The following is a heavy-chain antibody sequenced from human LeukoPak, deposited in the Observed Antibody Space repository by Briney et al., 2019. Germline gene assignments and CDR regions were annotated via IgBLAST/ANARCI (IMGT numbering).Heavy chain of an antibody. CDR2: INPNSGGT. CDR1: GYTFTGYY. V-gene: IGHV1-2*02. CDR3: ARDYGGTPWGWFDP. D-gene: IGHD4-23*01. Sequence: ASVKVSCKASGYTFTGYYMHWVRQAPGQGLEWMGWINPNSGGTNYAQKFQGRVTMTRDTSISTAYMELSRLRSDDTAVYYCARDYGGTPWGWFDPWGQGTLVTVSS. J-gene: IGHJ5*02.